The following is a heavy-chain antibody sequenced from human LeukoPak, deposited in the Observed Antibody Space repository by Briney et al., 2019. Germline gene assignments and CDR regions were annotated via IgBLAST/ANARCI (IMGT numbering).Heavy chain of an antibody. Sequence: SETLSLTCTVSGGSVTTYYWSWIRQPPGKGLEWIGYIYDSGSTNYNPSLKSRVTISEDTSKRQFSLKPRSVTAADTAVYYCARVVGRYCSSTSCYIDYWGQGTVVIVSS. CDR1: GGSVTTYY. CDR2: IYDSGST. V-gene: IGHV4-59*02. J-gene: IGHJ4*02. D-gene: IGHD2-2*02. CDR3: ARVVGRYCSSTSCYIDY.